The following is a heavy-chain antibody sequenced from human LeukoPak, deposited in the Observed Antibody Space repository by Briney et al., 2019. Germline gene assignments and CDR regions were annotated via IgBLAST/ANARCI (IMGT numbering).Heavy chain of an antibody. V-gene: IGHV4-39*07. CDR2: IYYSGST. D-gene: IGHD2-21*01. CDR1: GGSISSSSYY. CDR3: ARRGYCGGDCYSPYFDY. J-gene: IGHJ4*02. Sequence: SETLSLTCTVSGGSISSSSYYWGWIRQPPGKGLEWIGSIYYSGSTYYNPSLKSRVTISVDTSKNQFSLKLSSVTAADTAVYYCARRGYCGGDCYSPYFDYWGQGTLVTVSS.